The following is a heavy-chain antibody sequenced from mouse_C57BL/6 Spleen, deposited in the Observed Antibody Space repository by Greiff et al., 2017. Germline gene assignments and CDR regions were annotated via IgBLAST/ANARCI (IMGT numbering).Heavy chain of an antibody. CDR3: ARNGYYVVDY. J-gene: IGHJ2*01. Sequence: QVQLQQSGAELVRPGASVKLSCKASGYTFTDYYINWVKQRPGQGLEWIARIYPGSGNTYYNEKFKGKATLTAEKSSSTAYMQLSSLTSEDSAVYFCARNGYYVVDYWGQGTTLTVSS. CDR2: IYPGSGNT. CDR1: GYTFTDYY. D-gene: IGHD2-3*01. V-gene: IGHV1-76*01.